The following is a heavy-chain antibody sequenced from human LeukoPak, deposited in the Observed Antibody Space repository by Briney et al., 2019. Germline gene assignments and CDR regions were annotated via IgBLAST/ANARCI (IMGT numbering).Heavy chain of an antibody. Sequence: GESLKISCKGSGYSFTNYWIGWGRQMPGKGLEWMGIIYPGDSDTSYSPSFQGQVTISADKSISTASLQWSSLKASDTAMYYCARPYCRSSSCPSYFDYWGQGTLVTVSS. J-gene: IGHJ4*02. D-gene: IGHD2-2*01. CDR2: IYPGDSDT. V-gene: IGHV5-51*01. CDR3: ARPYCRSSSCPSYFDY. CDR1: GYSFTNYW.